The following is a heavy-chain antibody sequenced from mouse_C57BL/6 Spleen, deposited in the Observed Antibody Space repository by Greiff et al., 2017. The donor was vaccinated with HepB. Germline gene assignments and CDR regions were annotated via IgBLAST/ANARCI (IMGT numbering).Heavy chain of an antibody. CDR2: ISSGSSTI. Sequence: DVKLQESGGGLVKPGGSLKLSCAASGFTFSDYGMHWVRQAPEKGLEWVAYISSGSSTIYYADTVKGRFTISRDNAKNTLFLQMTSLRSEDTAMYYCARGGYYYGSSYEAWFAYWGQGTLVTVSA. J-gene: IGHJ3*01. V-gene: IGHV5-17*01. CDR3: ARGGYYYGSSYEAWFAY. D-gene: IGHD1-1*01. CDR1: GFTFSDYG.